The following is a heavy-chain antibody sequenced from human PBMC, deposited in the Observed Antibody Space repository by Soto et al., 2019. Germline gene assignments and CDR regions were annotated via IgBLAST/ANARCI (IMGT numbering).Heavy chain of an antibody. Sequence: ASVKVSCKASGGTFSSYAISWVRQAPGQGLEWMGGIIPIFGTANYAQKFQGRVTITADESTSTAYMELSSLRSEDTAVYYCASTKGGLSIGSYYYGMDVWGQGTTVTVSS. V-gene: IGHV1-69*13. CDR2: IIPIFGTA. J-gene: IGHJ6*02. D-gene: IGHD3-16*02. CDR3: ASTKGGLSIGSYYYGMDV. CDR1: GGTFSSYA.